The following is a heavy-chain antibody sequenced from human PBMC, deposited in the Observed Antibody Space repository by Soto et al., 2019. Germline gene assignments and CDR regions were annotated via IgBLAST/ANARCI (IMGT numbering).Heavy chain of an antibody. Sequence: GGSLRLSCVASGFTFISYGMHWVRQAPGKGLEWVAIIWYDGSNKGYADSVKGRFTISRDNSKNTVNLQMNSLRVEDTAVYYCTRAAIKGELLDYWGQGTQVTVSS. CDR3: TRAAIKGELLDY. V-gene: IGHV3-33*08. CDR2: IWYDGSNK. J-gene: IGHJ4*02. D-gene: IGHD1-26*01. CDR1: GFTFISYG.